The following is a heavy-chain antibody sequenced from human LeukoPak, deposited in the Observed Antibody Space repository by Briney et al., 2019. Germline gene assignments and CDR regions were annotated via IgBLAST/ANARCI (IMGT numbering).Heavy chain of an antibody. CDR2: INPSGGST. Sequence: SVKVSCKASGYTFTSYYMHWVRQAPGQGLEWMGIINPSGGSTSYAQKFQGRVTMTRDTSTSTVYMELSSLRSEDTAVYYCARGGFLTSGIVGAMDYWGQGTLVTVSS. J-gene: IGHJ4*02. D-gene: IGHD1-26*01. CDR1: GYTFTSYY. CDR3: ARGGFLTSGIVGAMDY. V-gene: IGHV1-46*01.